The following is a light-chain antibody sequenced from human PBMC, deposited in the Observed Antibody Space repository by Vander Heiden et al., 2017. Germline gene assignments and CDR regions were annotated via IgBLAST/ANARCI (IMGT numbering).Light chain of an antibody. CDR3: QQSDSTPQT. CDR2: AAS. V-gene: IGKV1-39*01. Sequence: DIQMTQSPSSLSASVGDRVTITCRASQSISSYLNWYQQKPGKAPKLLIYAASSLQSGVPSRFSGSGSWTDFTLTISSLQPEDFATYYCQQSDSTPQTFGQGTKVEIK. J-gene: IGKJ1*01. CDR1: QSISSY.